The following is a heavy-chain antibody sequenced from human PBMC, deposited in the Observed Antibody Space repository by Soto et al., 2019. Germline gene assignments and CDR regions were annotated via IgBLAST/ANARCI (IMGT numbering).Heavy chain of an antibody. D-gene: IGHD6-19*01. CDR1: GFTFSSYG. V-gene: IGHV3-33*01. CDR3: ARDEWQWLVLYAFDI. J-gene: IGHJ3*02. CDR2: IWYGGSNK. Sequence: QVQLVESGGGVVQPGRSLRLSCAASGFTFSSYGMHWVRQAPGKGLEWVAVIWYGGSNKYYADSVKGRFTISRDNSKNTLYLQMNSLRAEDTAVYYCARDEWQWLVLYAFDIWGQGTMVTVSS.